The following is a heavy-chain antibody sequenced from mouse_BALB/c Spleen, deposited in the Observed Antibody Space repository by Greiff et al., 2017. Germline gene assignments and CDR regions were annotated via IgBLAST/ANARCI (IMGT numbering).Heavy chain of an antibody. Sequence: EVKLVESGGGLVKPGGSLKLSCAASGFTFSSYAMSWVRQTPEKRLEWVASISSGGSTYYPDSVKGRFTISGDNARNSLYLQMSSLRYEDTAMYYCARMEYGNIGRYYAMDYWGQGTSVTVSA. CDR1: GFTFSSYA. CDR2: ISSGGST. V-gene: IGHV5-6-5*01. CDR3: ARMEYGNIGRYYAMDY. J-gene: IGHJ4*01. D-gene: IGHD2-10*02.